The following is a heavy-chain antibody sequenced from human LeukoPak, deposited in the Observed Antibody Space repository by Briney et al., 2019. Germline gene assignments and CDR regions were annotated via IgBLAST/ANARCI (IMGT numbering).Heavy chain of an antibody. CDR1: GFTFSSHW. V-gene: IGHV3-7*01. J-gene: IGHJ4*02. Sequence: GSLRLSCAASGFTFSSHWMSWVRQAPGKGLEWVARIKEDGSEKYYVDSVKGRFTISRDNAKNSLYLQMNSLRVEDTAVYYCARRSSLDYWGQGTLVTVSS. CDR3: ARRSSLDY. CDR2: IKEDGSEK.